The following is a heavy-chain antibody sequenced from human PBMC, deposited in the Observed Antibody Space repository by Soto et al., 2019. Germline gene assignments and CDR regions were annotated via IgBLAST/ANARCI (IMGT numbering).Heavy chain of an antibody. J-gene: IGHJ3*02. CDR3: ARRVIGSSRAFDI. Sequence: PGGSLRLSCAASGFAFSSHPMSWVRQAPEKGLEWVAGISDGGDLTYNADSVRGRFTISRDNSRNTLYLQMNSLRAADTAVYYCARRVIGSSRAFDIWGQGQIVTVSS. CDR2: ISDGGDLT. D-gene: IGHD1-1*01. V-gene: IGHV3-23*01. CDR1: GFAFSSHP.